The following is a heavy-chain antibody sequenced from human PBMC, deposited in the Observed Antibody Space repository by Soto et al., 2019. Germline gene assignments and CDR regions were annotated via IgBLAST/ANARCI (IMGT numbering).Heavy chain of an antibody. V-gene: IGHV4-39*01. Sequence: SKTLSLTCTVSGGSISSSSYYWGWIRQPPGKGLEWIGSIYYSGSTYYNPSLKIRVTISVDTSKNQFSLKLSSVTAADTAVYYCARTARLGYCTNGVCYFDYWGQGTLVTVSS. CDR2: IYYSGST. CDR3: ARTARLGYCTNGVCYFDY. CDR1: GGSISSSSYY. D-gene: IGHD2-8*01. J-gene: IGHJ4*02.